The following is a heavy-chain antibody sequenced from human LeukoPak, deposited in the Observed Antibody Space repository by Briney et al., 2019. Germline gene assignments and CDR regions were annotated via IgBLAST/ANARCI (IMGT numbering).Heavy chain of an antibody. J-gene: IGHJ6*02. Sequence: GESLKISCKGSGYSFTSYWIGWVRQMPGKGLEWMGIIYPGDSDTRYSPSFQGQVTISADKSISTAYLQWSSLKASDTAMYCCARRGEVVAANYGMDVWGQGTTVTVSS. CDR2: IYPGDSDT. V-gene: IGHV5-51*01. CDR1: GYSFTSYW. D-gene: IGHD2-15*01. CDR3: ARRGEVVAANYGMDV.